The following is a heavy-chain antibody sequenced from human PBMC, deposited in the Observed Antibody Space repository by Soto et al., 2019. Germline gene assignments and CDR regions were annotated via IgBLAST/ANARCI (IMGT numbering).Heavy chain of an antibody. CDR2: TRNKANSYNT. Sequence: EVQLVESGGGLVQPGGSLGLSSAASGFTFSDHYMDWFRRAPGKGLEWVGRTRNKANSYNTEYAASVKGRMTISRDDAKNSLNLEMNNLRTERTADYYGASSLGYSCSSGCLQNYFDYWGQGTLGTVSS. CDR3: ASSLGYSCSSGCLQNYFDY. J-gene: IGHJ4*02. CDR1: GFTFSDHY. V-gene: IGHV3-72*01. D-gene: IGHD2-2*01.